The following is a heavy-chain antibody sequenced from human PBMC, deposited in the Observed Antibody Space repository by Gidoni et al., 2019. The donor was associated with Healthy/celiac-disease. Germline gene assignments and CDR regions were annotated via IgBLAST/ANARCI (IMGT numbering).Heavy chain of an antibody. CDR3: ARDLLGNWNYDSVGHNWFDP. Sequence: QVQLVESGGGVVQPGRSLRLSCAASGFTFSSYAMHWVRQAPGKGLEWVAVISYDGSNKYYVDSVKGRFTISRDNSKNTLYLQMNSLRAEDTAVYYCARDLLGNWNYDSVGHNWFDPWGQGTLVTVSS. CDR2: ISYDGSNK. CDR1: GFTFSSYA. V-gene: IGHV3-30-3*01. D-gene: IGHD1-7*01. J-gene: IGHJ5*02.